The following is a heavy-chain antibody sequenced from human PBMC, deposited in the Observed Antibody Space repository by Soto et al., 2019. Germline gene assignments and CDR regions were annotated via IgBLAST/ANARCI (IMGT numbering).Heavy chain of an antibody. Sequence: PGWSLRLSCASSVFTFITYVIHWVRQAPGKGLDWVAVISSDGSNEDYADSVKGRFTISRDTSKNTVYLQMNSLRGDDTAVYYCATSLGGYRYGMDVWGQGTTVTVSS. D-gene: IGHD5-18*01. CDR2: ISSDGSNE. CDR3: ATSLGGYRYGMDV. J-gene: IGHJ6*02. CDR1: VFTFITYV. V-gene: IGHV3-30-3*01.